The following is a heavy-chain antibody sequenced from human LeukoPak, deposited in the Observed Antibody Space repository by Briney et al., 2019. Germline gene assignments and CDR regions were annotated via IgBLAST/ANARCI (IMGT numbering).Heavy chain of an antibody. Sequence: GGSLRLSCAASGFTFDDYGMSWVRQAPGKGLEWVSGINWNGGSTGYADSVKGRFTISRDNAKNSLYLQMNSLRAEDTALYYCARDPGAMVRGLMSDIWGQGTMVTVSS. CDR1: GFTFDDYG. CDR3: ARDPGAMVRGLMSDI. CDR2: INWNGGST. J-gene: IGHJ3*02. D-gene: IGHD3-10*01. V-gene: IGHV3-20*04.